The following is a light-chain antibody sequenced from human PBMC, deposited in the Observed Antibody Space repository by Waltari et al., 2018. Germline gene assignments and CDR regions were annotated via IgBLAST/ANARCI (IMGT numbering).Light chain of an antibody. J-gene: IGKJ1*01. Sequence: DIQMTQSPSSLSASVVDTVTITCRASQSIGSFLNWHQQKPGKAPKLLIYAASTLESGVPSRFSGRESGTDFTLTITSLHPEDFATYYCQQSYNIPPSFGQGTKVEIK. CDR3: QQSYNIPPS. V-gene: IGKV1-39*01. CDR2: AAS. CDR1: QSIGSF.